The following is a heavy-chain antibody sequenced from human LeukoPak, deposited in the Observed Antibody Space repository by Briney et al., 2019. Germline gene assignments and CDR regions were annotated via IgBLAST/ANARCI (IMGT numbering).Heavy chain of an antibody. Sequence: ASVKVSCKASGGTFSSYAISRVRQAPGQGLEWMGGIIPIFGTANYAQKFQGRVTITADESTSTAYMELSSLRSEDTAVYYCARFVGLESVIYSGYDRPGYYFDYWGQGTLVTVSS. J-gene: IGHJ4*02. D-gene: IGHD5-12*01. V-gene: IGHV1-69*13. CDR3: ARFVGLESVIYSGYDRPGYYFDY. CDR2: IIPIFGTA. CDR1: GGTFSSYA.